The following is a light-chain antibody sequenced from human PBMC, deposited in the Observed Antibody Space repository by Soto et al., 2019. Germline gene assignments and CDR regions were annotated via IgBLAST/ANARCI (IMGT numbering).Light chain of an antibody. CDR2: EVN. V-gene: IGLV2-23*02. CDR3: CSYAASSTIVG. CDR1: SGDVGSYNL. J-gene: IGLJ2*01. Sequence: QSALTQPASVSGSPGQSITISCTGTSGDVGSYNLVSWYQQHPGKAPKLMIYEVNKRPSGVSNPFSGSKSGNTASLTISGLQGEGEADYAGCSYAASSTIVGFAGGTKPTGL.